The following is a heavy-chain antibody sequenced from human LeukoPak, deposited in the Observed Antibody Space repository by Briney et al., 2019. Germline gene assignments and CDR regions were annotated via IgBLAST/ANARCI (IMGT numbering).Heavy chain of an antibody. D-gene: IGHD1-1*01. CDR1: GFTFSSYG. CDR3: ARAVSVGLEPHYYYYGMDV. CDR2: ISYDGSKK. V-gene: IGHV3-30*03. Sequence: GGSLRLSCAASGFTFSSYGMHWVRQAPGKGLEWVAVISYDGSKKYYADSVKGRFTISRDNSKNTLYLQMNSLRAEDTAVYYCARAVSVGLEPHYYYYGMDVWGQGTTVTVSS. J-gene: IGHJ6*02.